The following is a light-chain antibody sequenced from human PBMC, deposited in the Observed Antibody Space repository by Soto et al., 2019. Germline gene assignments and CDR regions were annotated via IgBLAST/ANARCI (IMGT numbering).Light chain of an antibody. Sequence: SHPRTECGSPGQSVNMSCAGTTSVVGGYNYVSWYQQHPGKAPKLMIYDVSKRPSGVPDRFSGSKSGNTASLTISGLQAEDEADYYCCSYAGSYSYVFGTGTKVTVL. CDR3: CSYAGSYSYV. J-gene: IGLJ1*01. CDR1: TSVVGGYNY. V-gene: IGLV2-11*01. CDR2: DVS.